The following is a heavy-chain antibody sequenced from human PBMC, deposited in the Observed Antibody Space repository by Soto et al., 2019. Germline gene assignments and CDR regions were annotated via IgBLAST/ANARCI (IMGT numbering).Heavy chain of an antibody. Sequence: SDTQCFSCTISGGSISPYYWSWIRQPPGKGLEWLGNIYYSGSTNYNPSRESRVTISVDTSKNLFSLKLSSVTAADTAVYYCSRVGGYYGGYPNFDYWGQGTLVTVSS. CDR1: GGSISPYY. CDR3: SRVGGYYGGYPNFDY. V-gene: IGHV4-59*01. J-gene: IGHJ4*02. D-gene: IGHD4-17*01. CDR2: IYYSGST.